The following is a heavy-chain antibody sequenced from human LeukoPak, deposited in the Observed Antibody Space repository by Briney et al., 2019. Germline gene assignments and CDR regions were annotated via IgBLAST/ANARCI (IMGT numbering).Heavy chain of an antibody. CDR1: GFTFSDYY. Sequence: PGGSLRLSCAASGFTFSDYYMSWIRQAPGKGLEWISYTSSSSTYINYADSVKGRFTISRDNAKNSLYLQMNSLRAEDTAVYYCARARTSWYYFDYWGQGTLVTVSS. V-gene: IGHV3-11*06. D-gene: IGHD6-13*01. CDR3: ARARTSWYYFDY. J-gene: IGHJ4*02. CDR2: TSSSSTYI.